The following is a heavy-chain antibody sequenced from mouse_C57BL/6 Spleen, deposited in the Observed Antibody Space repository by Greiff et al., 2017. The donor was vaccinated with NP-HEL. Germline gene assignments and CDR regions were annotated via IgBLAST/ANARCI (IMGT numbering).Heavy chain of an antibody. J-gene: IGHJ2*01. Sequence: QVQLKQPGAELVKPGASVKMSCKASGYTFTSYWITWVKQRPGQGLEWIGDIYPGSGSTNYNEKFKSKATLTVDTSSSTAYMQLSSLTSEDSAVYYCARSGYSNLPWFAYWGQGTTLTVSS. V-gene: IGHV1-55*01. CDR3: ARSGYSNLPWFAY. D-gene: IGHD2-5*01. CDR1: GYTFTSYW. CDR2: IYPGSGST.